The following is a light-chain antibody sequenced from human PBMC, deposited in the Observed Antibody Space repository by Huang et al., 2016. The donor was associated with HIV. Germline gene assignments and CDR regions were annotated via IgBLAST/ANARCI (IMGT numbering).Light chain of an antibody. CDR3: QQYYSTPWT. CDR2: AAS. CDR1: QGISNS. V-gene: IGKV1-NL1*01. J-gene: IGKJ1*01. Sequence: DIQMTQSPSSLSASVGDSVTITCRASQGISNSLAWYQQKTGKAPKSLVYAASRLESGVASRFSGSGSGTDYTLTISSLQPEDFATYYCQQYYSTPWTFGQGTKVDIK.